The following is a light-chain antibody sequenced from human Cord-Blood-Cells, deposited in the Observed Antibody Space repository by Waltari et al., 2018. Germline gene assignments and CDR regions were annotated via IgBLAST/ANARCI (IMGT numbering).Light chain of an antibody. V-gene: IGKV5-2*01. CDR3: LQHDNFPYP. J-gene: IGKJ2*01. CDR2: EAT. CDR1: QDIDDD. Sequence: ETTHTQSLAFMSATQGDKVNISCKASQDIDDDMNWYQQKPGEAAIFSIQEATTVVPEISPRFGGSGYGTDFTLSIYNIESEDAAYYGCLQHDNFPYPFGQGTRLEIK.